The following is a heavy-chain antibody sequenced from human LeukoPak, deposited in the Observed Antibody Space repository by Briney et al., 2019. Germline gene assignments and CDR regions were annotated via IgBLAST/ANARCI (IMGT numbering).Heavy chain of an antibody. D-gene: IGHD3-10*01. CDR3: ARDVGGSGIYYYNYGMDV. CDR2: ISSSSTYT. CDR1: GFTFSDYY. J-gene: IGHJ6*04. Sequence: KSGGSLRLSCAASGFTFSDYYMSWIRQAPGKGLEWVSYISSSSTYTNYADSVKGRFTISRDNAKNSLYLQMSSLRAEDTAVYYCARDVGGSGIYYYNYGMDVWGKGTTVTVSS. V-gene: IGHV3-11*06.